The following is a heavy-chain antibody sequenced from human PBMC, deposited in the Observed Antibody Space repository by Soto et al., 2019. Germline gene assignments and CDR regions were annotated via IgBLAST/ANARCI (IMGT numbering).Heavy chain of an antibody. CDR1: GLTFRTYD. CDR3: VRGELRTRFDY. J-gene: IGHJ4*02. V-gene: IGHV3-48*01. Sequence: GGSLRLSCADSGLTFRTYDVNWVRQAPGKGLEWISYISRTGNTIYYADSVKGRFTISRDTSKNTLSLQMNSLRVEDTAVYYCVRGELRTRFDYWGQGTLVTVSS. D-gene: IGHD1-7*01. CDR2: ISRTGNTI.